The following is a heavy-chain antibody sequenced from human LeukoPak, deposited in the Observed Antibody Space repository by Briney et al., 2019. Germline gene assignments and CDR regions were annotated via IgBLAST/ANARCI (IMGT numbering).Heavy chain of an antibody. CDR1: GFTFSRHG. D-gene: IGHD5-18*01. CDR2: ISPGGDIT. CDR3: AKDDGWIQFNS. V-gene: IGHV3-23*01. Sequence: AGGSLRLSCVGSGFTFSRHGLNWVRRAPGKGLEWVSDISPGGDITYYAESVKGRFFISRDNSKNTVILQMHSLRAEDTAIYYCAKDDGWIQFNSWGQGTLVTVSS. J-gene: IGHJ4*02.